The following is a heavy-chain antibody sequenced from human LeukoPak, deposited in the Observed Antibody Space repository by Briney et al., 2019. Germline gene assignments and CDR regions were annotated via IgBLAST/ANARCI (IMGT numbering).Heavy chain of an antibody. CDR3: ARGPHRIAAAGTGYYMDV. V-gene: IGHV3-48*01. Sequence: PGGSLRLSCAASGFTFSSYSMNWVRQAPGKGLEGVSYISSSSSTIYYADSVKGRFTISRDNAKNSLYLQMNSLRAEDTAVYYCARGPHRIAAAGTGYYMDVWGKGTTVTVSS. CDR2: ISSSSSTI. J-gene: IGHJ6*03. CDR1: GFTFSSYS. D-gene: IGHD6-13*01.